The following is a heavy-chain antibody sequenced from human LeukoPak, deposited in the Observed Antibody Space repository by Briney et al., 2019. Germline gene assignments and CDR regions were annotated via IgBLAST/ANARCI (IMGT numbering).Heavy chain of an antibody. CDR2: MNPNSGNT. CDR3: ARVYDFWSGYYDWFDP. J-gene: IGHJ5*02. D-gene: IGHD3-3*01. Sequence: ASVKVSCKASGYTFTSYDINWVRQATGQGLEWMGWMNPNSGNTGYAQKFQGRVTMTRNTSISTAYMELSSLRSEDTAVYYCARVYDFWSGYYDWFDPWGQGTLVTVS. CDR1: GYTFTSYD. V-gene: IGHV1-8*01.